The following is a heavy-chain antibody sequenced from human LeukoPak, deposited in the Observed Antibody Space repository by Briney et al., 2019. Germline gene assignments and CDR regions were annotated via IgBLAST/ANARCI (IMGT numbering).Heavy chain of an antibody. CDR1: GYTFTSYG. Sequence: ASVKVSCKASGYTFTSYGISWVRQAPGQGLEWMGWISAYSGGTNYAQKFQGRVTMTRDTSISTAHMELSRLRSDDTAVYYCARDGGGYGDFPLDYWGQGTLVTVSS. J-gene: IGHJ4*02. CDR3: ARDGGGYGDFPLDY. CDR2: ISAYSGGT. V-gene: IGHV1-2*02. D-gene: IGHD4-17*01.